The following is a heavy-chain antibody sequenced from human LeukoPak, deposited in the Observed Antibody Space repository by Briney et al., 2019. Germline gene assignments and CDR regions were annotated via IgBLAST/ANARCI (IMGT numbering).Heavy chain of an antibody. CDR3: ARGKGLRGSNWFDP. J-gene: IGHJ5*02. CDR1: GGTFSSYA. CDR2: IIPIFGTA. D-gene: IGHD4-17*01. Sequence: ASVKVSCEASGGTFSSYAISWVRQAPGQGLEWMGGIIPIFGTANYAQKFQGRVTITADESTSTAYMELSSLRSEDTAVYYCARGKGLRGSNWFDPWGQGTLVTVSS. V-gene: IGHV1-69*13.